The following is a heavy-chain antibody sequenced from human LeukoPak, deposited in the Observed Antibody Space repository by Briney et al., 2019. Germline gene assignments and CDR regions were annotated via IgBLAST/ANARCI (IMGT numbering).Heavy chain of an antibody. J-gene: IGHJ4*02. CDR1: GFTFSSYG. V-gene: IGHV3-30*18. CDR2: ISYDGSNK. CDR3: AKEAPYSGYESDY. D-gene: IGHD5-12*01. Sequence: GGSLRLSCAASGFTFSSYGMHWVRQAPGKGLEWVAVISYDGSNKYYADSVKGRFTISRDNSKNTLYLQMNSLRAEDTAVYYCAKEAPYSGYESDYWGQGTLVTVSS.